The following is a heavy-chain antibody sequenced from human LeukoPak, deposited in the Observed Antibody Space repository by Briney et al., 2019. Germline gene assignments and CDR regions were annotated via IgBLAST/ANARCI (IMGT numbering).Heavy chain of an antibody. CDR2: VGTDGDT. V-gene: IGHV3-13*01. D-gene: IGHD3-16*02. Sequence: GGSLRLSCAASGFMFSSYEMHWVRQATGKGLEWVSAVGTDGDTYYSDSVKGRFTISRENAKNSLYLEMNSLRAGDTAVYYCTTHLYYAYVWGSYRLWGQGTMVTVSS. CDR3: TTHLYYAYVWGSYRL. CDR1: GFMFSSYE. J-gene: IGHJ3*01.